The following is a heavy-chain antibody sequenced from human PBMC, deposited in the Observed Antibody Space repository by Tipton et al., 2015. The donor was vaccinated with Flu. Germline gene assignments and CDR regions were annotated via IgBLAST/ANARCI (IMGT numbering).Heavy chain of an antibody. Sequence: TLSLTCTVSGDSISRGSYYYNWIRQPAGEGLEWIGRIYTNANTNYKASLKSRVTISVDTSQKQVSLKLSSVTAADTAVYYCARGIRLLNSNYIYNYGMDLWGQGTTVTVSS. CDR1: GDSISRGSYY. V-gene: IGHV4-61*02. D-gene: IGHD5-18*01. CDR3: ARGIRLLNSNYIYNYGMDL. CDR2: IYTNANT. J-gene: IGHJ6*02.